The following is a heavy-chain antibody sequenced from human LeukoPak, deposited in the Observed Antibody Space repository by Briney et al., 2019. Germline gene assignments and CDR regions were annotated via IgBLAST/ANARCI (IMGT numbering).Heavy chain of an antibody. J-gene: IGHJ3*02. CDR1: GFTFSSYA. CDR2: ISDSGGDT. CDR3: AKDRGFSYAFDI. D-gene: IGHD3-3*01. V-gene: IGHV3-23*01. Sequence: QPGGSLRLSCAASGFTFSSYAMSWVRQAPGKGLEWVSAISDSGGDTYHADSVKGRFTISRDNSKNTLYVQMNSLRAEDTAVYYCAKDRGFSYAFDIWGQGTMVSVSS.